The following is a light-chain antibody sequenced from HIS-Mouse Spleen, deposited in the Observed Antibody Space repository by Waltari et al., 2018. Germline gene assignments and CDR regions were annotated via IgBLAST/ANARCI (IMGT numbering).Light chain of an antibody. J-gene: IGLJ2*01. CDR1: NIGRER. CDR2: DDS. V-gene: IGLV3-21*03. Sequence: SYVLTQPPSVSVAPGKTARITCGGNNIGRERVHWYQQKPGQAPVLVVYDDSDRPPGIPGRFFGSNAGNTATLTSSRVEAGDEADYYCQVWDSSSDHVVFVGGTKLTVL. CDR3: QVWDSSSDHVV.